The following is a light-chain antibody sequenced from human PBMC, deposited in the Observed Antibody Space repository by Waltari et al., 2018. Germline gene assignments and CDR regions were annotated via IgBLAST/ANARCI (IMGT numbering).Light chain of an antibody. CDR2: DNE. V-gene: IGLV1-51*01. Sequence: QSVLTQPPSVSAAPGQKVTISCSGSFTNLGNGHISWYQQVPGAAPKLLIYDNEKRPAGTPDRSSASNSGTSATLGITGVQTGDEADYYCGTWNIGLSLWVFGGGTRLTVL. CDR1: FTNLGNGH. CDR3: GTWNIGLSLWV. J-gene: IGLJ3*02.